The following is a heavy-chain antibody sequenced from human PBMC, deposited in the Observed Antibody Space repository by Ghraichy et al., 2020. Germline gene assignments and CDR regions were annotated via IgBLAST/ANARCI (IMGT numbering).Heavy chain of an antibody. CDR2: INHSGST. J-gene: IGHJ6*02. CDR3: ARDAHVEVSSPSPGITMVRGVINNTTTVGMDV. Sequence: SETLSLTCAVYGGSFSGYYWSWIRQPPGKGLEWIGEINHSGSTNYNPSLKSRVTISVDTSKNQFSLKLSSVTAADTAVYYCARDAHVEVSSPSPGITMVRGVINNTTTVGMDVWGQGTTVTVSS. V-gene: IGHV4-34*01. D-gene: IGHD3-10*01. CDR1: GGSFSGYY.